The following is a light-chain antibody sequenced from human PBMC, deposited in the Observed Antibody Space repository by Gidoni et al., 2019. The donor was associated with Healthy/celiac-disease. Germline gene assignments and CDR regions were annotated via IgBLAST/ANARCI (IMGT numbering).Light chain of an antibody. CDR2: GAS. J-gene: IGKJ4*01. V-gene: IGKV3-20*01. CDR3: QQYGSSPGT. CDR1: QSVSSSY. Sequence: IVLTQSPGTLSLSPGELATLSCRPSQSVSSSYLAWYQQKPGQAPRLLIYGASSRATGIPDRFSGSGSGTDFTLTISRLEPEDFAVYYCQQYGSSPGTFGGGTKVEIK.